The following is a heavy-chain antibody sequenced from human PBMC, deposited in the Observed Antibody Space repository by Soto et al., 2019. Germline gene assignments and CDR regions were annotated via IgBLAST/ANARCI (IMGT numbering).Heavy chain of an antibody. J-gene: IGHJ3*02. CDR2: ISGSGGST. V-gene: IGHV3-23*01. CDR1: GLTFSSYA. Sequence: GGSLRLSCAASGLTFSSYAVSWVRQAPGKGLEWVSAISGSGGSTYYADSVKGRFTISRDNSKNTLYLQMNSLRAEDTAVYYCAKSTSRRGYCSGGSCPKVGAFDIWGQGTMVTVSS. D-gene: IGHD2-15*01. CDR3: AKSTSRRGYCSGGSCPKVGAFDI.